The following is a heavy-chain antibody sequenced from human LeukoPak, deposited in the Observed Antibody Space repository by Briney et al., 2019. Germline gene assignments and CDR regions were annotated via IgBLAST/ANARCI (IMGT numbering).Heavy chain of an antibody. CDR2: INHRGST. CDR1: GGSFSGYY. J-gene: IGHJ4*02. V-gene: IGHV4-34*01. CDR3: ARAPGAALD. Sequence: LETLSLTCAVYGGSFSGYYWSWIRQPPGKGLEWIGEINHRGSTNYNPSLKSRVTVSLDTSKNQFSLKRSSVTAADTAVYYCARAPGAALDWGQGTLVTVSS. D-gene: IGHD2-15*01.